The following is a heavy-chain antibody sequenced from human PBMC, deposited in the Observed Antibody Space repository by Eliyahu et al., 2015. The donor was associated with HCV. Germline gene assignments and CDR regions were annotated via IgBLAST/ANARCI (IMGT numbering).Heavy chain of an antibody. D-gene: IGHD2-15*01. CDR2: IYWDDDK. V-gene: IGHV2-5*02. Sequence: QITLKESGPTLVKPTQTLTLTCTFSGFSLSTSGVGVGWIRQPPGKALEGLALIYWDDDKRYSPTLKNRLTVTKDTSKNQVVLTVTNMDPVDTATYYCAHRGYCRGGDCYSSGNWFDPWGQGILVTVSS. CDR1: GFSLSTSGVG. J-gene: IGHJ5*02. CDR3: AHRGYCRGGDCYSSGNWFDP.